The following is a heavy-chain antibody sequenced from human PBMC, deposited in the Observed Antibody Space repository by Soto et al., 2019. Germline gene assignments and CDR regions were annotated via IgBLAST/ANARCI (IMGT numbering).Heavy chain of an antibody. J-gene: IGHJ6*02. CDR1: GFTFSSYG. CDR2: ISYDGSNK. Sequence: QVQLVESGGGVVQPGRSLRLSCAASGFTFSSYGMHWVRQAPGKGLEWVAVISYDGSNKYYADSVKGRFTISRDNSKNTLYLQMNSLRSEDTAVYYCAKANRGTFGELLALDVGGQGSTVTVAS. D-gene: IGHD3-10*01. CDR3: AKANRGTFGELLALDV. V-gene: IGHV3-30*18.